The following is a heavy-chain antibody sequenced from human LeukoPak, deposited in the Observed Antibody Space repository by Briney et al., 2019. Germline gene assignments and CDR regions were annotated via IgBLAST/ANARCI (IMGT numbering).Heavy chain of an antibody. D-gene: IGHD5-24*01. CDR1: GGSISSYY. CDR3: ARAFDGYNYFDY. V-gene: IGHV4-59*01. J-gene: IGHJ4*02. CDR2: IYYSGST. Sequence: NPSETLSLTCTVSGGSISSYYWSWIRQPPGKGLEWIGYIYYSGSTNYNPSLKSRVTMSVDTSKNQFSLKLSSVTAADTAVYYCARAFDGYNYFDYWGQGTLVTVSS.